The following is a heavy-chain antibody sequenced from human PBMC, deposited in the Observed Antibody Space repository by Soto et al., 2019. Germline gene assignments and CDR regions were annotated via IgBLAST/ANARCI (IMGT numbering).Heavy chain of an antibody. Sequence: ASVKVSCKASGYPFDTYGINWVRQAPGQRPEWMGWISAYNGQTDYAQNFQGRVTMATDTSTNTAYMALRNLRSDDMACYYCSRNPHEFWNSWWFDPWGAGTLVTVSS. V-gene: IGHV1-18*03. CDR1: GYPFDTYG. CDR3: SRNPHEFWNSWWFDP. J-gene: IGHJ5*02. D-gene: IGHD3-3*01. CDR2: ISAYNGQT.